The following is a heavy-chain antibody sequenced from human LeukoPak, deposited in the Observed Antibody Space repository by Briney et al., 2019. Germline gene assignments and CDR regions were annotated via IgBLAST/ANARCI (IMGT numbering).Heavy chain of an antibody. Sequence: GGSLRLSCAASGFTFSSYAMSWVRQSPGKGLEWVSAISGSGGSTYYADSVKGRFTISRDNSKNTLYLQMNSLRAEDTAVYYCANGDAKLAWNYFDYWGQGTLVTVSS. CDR2: ISGSGGST. J-gene: IGHJ4*02. CDR1: GFTFSSYA. CDR3: ANGDAKLAWNYFDY. V-gene: IGHV3-23*01. D-gene: IGHD1-1*01.